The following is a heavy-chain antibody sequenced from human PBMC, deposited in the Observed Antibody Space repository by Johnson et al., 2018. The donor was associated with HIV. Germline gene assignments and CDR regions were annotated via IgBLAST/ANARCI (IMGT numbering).Heavy chain of an antibody. CDR2: ISGGEDDT. CDR1: GFTFIDYA. D-gene: IGHD5-24*01. J-gene: IGHJ3*02. Sequence: VQLVESGGGLVQPGGSLRLSCVASGFTFIDYAMIWVRQAPGKGLEWVSFISGGEDDTYYADSVKGRFTISRDNSKNTLYLQMNSLRAEDTAVYYCARGMARIAFDIWGQGTMVTVSS. CDR3: ARGMARIAFDI. V-gene: IGHV3-23*04.